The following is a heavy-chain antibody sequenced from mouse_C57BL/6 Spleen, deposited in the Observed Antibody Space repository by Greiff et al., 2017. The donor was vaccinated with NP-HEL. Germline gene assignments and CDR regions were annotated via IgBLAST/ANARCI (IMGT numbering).Heavy chain of an antibody. CDR2: IYPGDGDT. J-gene: IGHJ2*01. D-gene: IGHD2-3*01. Sequence: VKLVESGAELVKPGASVKISCKASGYAFSSYWMNWVKQRPGTGLEWIGQIYPGDGDTNYNGKFKGKATLTADKSSSTAYMQLSSLTSEDSAVYFCARSGYDGYYLDYWGQGTTLTVSS. CDR1: GYAFSSYW. CDR3: ARSGYDGYYLDY. V-gene: IGHV1-80*01.